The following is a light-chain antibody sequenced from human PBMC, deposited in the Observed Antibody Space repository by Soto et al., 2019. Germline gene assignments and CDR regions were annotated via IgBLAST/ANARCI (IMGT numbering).Light chain of an antibody. J-gene: IGKJ2*01. Sequence: DVQMTQSPSTLSASVGDRVTITGRASQSISSWLAWYQQKPGKAPKLLTYKASSLERGVPSRFSGSGSGTESTLTISSLQPDDFATYYCQQYNSYSPMYTFGQGTKLEIK. CDR1: QSISSW. CDR3: QQYNSYSPMYT. CDR2: KAS. V-gene: IGKV1-5*03.